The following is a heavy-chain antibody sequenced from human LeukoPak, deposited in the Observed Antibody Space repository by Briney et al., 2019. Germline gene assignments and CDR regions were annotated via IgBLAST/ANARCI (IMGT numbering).Heavy chain of an antibody. V-gene: IGHV1-2*02. D-gene: IGHD2-15*01. J-gene: IGHJ4*02. CDR2: INPNSGGT. Sequence: GASVKVSCKASGYTFTGYYMHWVRQAPGQGLEWMGWINPNSGGTNYAQKFQGRVTMTRDTSITTAYMELSSLRSDDTAVYYCARPDGSDCSGGSCYPFDYWGQGTLVTVSS. CDR1: GYTFTGYY. CDR3: ARPDGSDCSGGSCYPFDY.